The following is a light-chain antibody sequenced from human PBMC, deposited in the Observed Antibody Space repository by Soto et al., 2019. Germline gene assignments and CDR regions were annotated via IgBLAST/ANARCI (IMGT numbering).Light chain of an antibody. J-gene: IGKJ1*01. V-gene: IGKV3-20*01. Sequence: ETVLTQSRGTLSLSPGERATVSCRASQSVGGSSLAWYQQRPGQAPRLLIYDTSKRATGIPDRFSGSGSGTDFTLTISRLEPEDFAVYYCQQYQNSPRTFGQGTKVDIK. CDR3: QQYQNSPRT. CDR2: DTS. CDR1: QSVGGSS.